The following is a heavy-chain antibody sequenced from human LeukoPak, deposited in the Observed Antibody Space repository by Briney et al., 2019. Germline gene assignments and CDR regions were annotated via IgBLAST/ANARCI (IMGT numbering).Heavy chain of an antibody. J-gene: IGHJ4*02. CDR2: IYYSGNT. D-gene: IGHD6-19*01. Sequence: ASETLSLTCTVSGGSISSYYWSWIRQPPGKGLEWIGYIYYSGNTNYNPSLKSRVTISVDMSKNQFSLKLNSVTAADTAVYYCARVSSSGHFALFYFDYWGQGTLVTVSS. V-gene: IGHV4-59*01. CDR3: ARVSSSGHFALFYFDY. CDR1: GGSISSYY.